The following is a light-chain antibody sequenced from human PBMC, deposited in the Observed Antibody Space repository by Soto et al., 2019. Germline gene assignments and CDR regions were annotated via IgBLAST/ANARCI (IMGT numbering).Light chain of an antibody. J-gene: IGLJ1*01. Sequence: QSVLTQPPSVSGAPGQRVTISCTGSSSNIGRGYDVHWYQQVPGSAPRLLLSGDNTRPSGVPDRFSGSRSGTSASLAITGLQAEDEADYYCSSYTASSSPYVFGSGTKLTVL. CDR2: GDN. V-gene: IGLV1-40*01. CDR3: SSYTASSSPYV. CDR1: SSNIGRGYD.